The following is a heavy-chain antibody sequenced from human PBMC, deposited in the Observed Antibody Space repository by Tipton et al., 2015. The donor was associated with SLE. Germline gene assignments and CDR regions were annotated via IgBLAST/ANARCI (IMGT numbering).Heavy chain of an antibody. CDR2: ISSSSSYI. J-gene: IGHJ4*02. V-gene: IGHV3-21*03. CDR1: GFMFRSYS. D-gene: IGHD3-22*01. CDR3: ARNYYDSSGSILNY. Sequence: SLRLSCAASGFMFRSYSMNWVRQAPGKGLEWVSTISSSSSYIYYADSVKGRFTISRDNAKKSLYLQMNSLRAEDTAVYYCARNYYDSSGSILNYWGQGTLVTVSS.